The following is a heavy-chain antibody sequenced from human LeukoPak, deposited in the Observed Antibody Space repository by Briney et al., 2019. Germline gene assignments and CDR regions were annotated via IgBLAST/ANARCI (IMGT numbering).Heavy chain of an antibody. D-gene: IGHD6-19*01. V-gene: IGHV3-49*03. CDR2: IRSKAYGGTA. CDR3: TRGYDTSGWLFDY. Sequence: GGSLRLSCTTSGFPFGDYGMSWFRQAPGKGLEWVSHIRSKAYGGTAEYVTSVKGRFIISRDDSKSIAHLQMGSLKTEDTAVYFCTRGYDTSGWLFDYWGQGTLVTVSS. J-gene: IGHJ4*02. CDR1: GFPFGDYG.